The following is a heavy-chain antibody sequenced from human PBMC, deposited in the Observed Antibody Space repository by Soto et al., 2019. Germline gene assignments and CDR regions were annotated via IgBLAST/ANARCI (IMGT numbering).Heavy chain of an antibody. CDR3: ARDRARFFDY. CDR1: GFTFSSYA. D-gene: IGHD3-10*01. J-gene: IGHJ4*02. Sequence: GGSMRLSCAASGFTFSSYAMHWVRQAPGKGLEWVAVISYDGSNKYYADSVKGRFTISRDNSKNTLYLQMNSLRAEDTAVYYCARDRARFFDYWGQGTLVTVSS. CDR2: ISYDGSNK. V-gene: IGHV3-30-3*01.